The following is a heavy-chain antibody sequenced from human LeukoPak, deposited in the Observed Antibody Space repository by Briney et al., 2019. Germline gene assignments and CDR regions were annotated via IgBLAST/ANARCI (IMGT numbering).Heavy chain of an antibody. CDR1: GGSISSYY. Sequence: SETLSLTCTVSGGSISSYYWSWLRQPPGKGLEWIGYIYYSGSTNYNPSLKSGVTISLATTKYSFNLNVSSATAAATAEYYCARDGSSGAFDIWGQGTMVTVSS. J-gene: IGHJ3*02. CDR3: ARDGSSGAFDI. D-gene: IGHD1-1*01. CDR2: IYYSGST. V-gene: IGHV4-59*01.